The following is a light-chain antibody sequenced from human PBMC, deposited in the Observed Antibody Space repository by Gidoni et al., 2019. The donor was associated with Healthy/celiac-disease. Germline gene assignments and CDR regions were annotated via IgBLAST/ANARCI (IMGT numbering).Light chain of an antibody. CDR3: QAWDSSTGV. CDR2: QDS. CDR1: KLGDKY. Sequence: SYELTQPPSVSVSPGHTASVTCSGDKLGDKYDSWYQQKPGQSPVLVIYQDSRRPSGIPERFSGSNSGNTATLTISGTQAMDAADYYCQAWDSSTGVFGTGTTVTVL. V-gene: IGLV3-1*01. J-gene: IGLJ1*01.